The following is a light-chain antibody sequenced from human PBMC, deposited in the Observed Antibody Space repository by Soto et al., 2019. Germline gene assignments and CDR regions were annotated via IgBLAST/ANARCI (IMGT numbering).Light chain of an antibody. J-gene: IGKJ2*01. CDR1: QSVTSNH. CDR3: QHFGNSLYT. V-gene: IGKV3-20*01. Sequence: EIVLTQSPDTLSVSPVERATLSCSASQSVTSNHVAWYQQKPGQAPRLLIYGVSSRATGIPDRFSGSGSGTDFTLTISRVEPEDFAVYYCQHFGNSLYTFGQGTKVDI. CDR2: GVS.